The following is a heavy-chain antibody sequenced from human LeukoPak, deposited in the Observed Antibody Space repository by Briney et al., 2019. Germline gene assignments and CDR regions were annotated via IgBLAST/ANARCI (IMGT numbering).Heavy chain of an antibody. V-gene: IGHV4-61*02. CDR3: ARLMGRRLTVVTSYYYYYYMDV. CDR1: GGSISSGSYY. Sequence: PSQTLSLTCTVSGGSISSGSYYWSWIRQPAGKGLEWIGRIYTSGSTNYNPSLKSRVTISVDTSKNQFSLKLSSVTAADTAVYYCARLMGRRLTVVTSYYYYYYMDVWGKGTTVTISS. J-gene: IGHJ6*03. CDR2: IYTSGST. D-gene: IGHD4-23*01.